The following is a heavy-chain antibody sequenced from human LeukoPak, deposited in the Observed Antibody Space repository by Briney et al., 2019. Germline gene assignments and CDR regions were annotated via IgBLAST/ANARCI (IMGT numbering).Heavy chain of an antibody. CDR2: IYTSGST. J-gene: IGHJ4*02. CDR3: ARSMDTADFDY. Sequence: SQTLSLTCTVSGGSISSGSYYWSWIRQPAGKGLEWIGRIYTSGSTNYNPSLKSRVTISVDTSKNQFSLKLSSVTAADTAVYYCARSMDTADFDYWGQGTLVTVSS. V-gene: IGHV4-61*02. CDR1: GGSISSGSYY. D-gene: IGHD2/OR15-2a*01.